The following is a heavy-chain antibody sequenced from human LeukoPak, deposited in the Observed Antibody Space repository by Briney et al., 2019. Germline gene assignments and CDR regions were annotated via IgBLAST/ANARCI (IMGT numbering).Heavy chain of an antibody. V-gene: IGHV3-53*01. D-gene: IGHD3-22*01. CDR2: IYSGGSA. Sequence: GGSLRLSCAASGFTFSSTYMSWVRQAPGKGLGWVSVIYSGGSAYYADSVKGRFTISRDNSKNTLYLQMNSLRAEDTAVYYCARDDSSGYPIWGQGTMVTVSS. CDR3: ARDDSSGYPI. J-gene: IGHJ3*02. CDR1: GFTFSSTY.